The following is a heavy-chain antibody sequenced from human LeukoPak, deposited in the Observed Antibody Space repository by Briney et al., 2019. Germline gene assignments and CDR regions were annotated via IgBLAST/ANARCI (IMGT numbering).Heavy chain of an antibody. CDR3: ARRRGSLDI. D-gene: IGHD3-10*01. CDR2: INEDGSEK. V-gene: IGHV3-7*01. Sequence: PGGSLRLSCAASGFSFTDYWMAWVRQTPGKGLEWVANINEDGSEKYYVDSVSDRFIISRDNAQNSLSLLMDSLRVEDTAVYYCARRRGSLDIWGQGAMVTVSS. J-gene: IGHJ3*02. CDR1: GFSFTDYW.